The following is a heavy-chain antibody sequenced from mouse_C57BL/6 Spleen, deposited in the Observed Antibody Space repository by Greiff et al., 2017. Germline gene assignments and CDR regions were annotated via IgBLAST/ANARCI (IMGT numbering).Heavy chain of an antibody. V-gene: IGHV3-1*01. J-gene: IGHJ2*01. CDR1: GYSITSGYD. CDR3: AREGDGPYFDY. CDR2: ISYSGST. D-gene: IGHD1-1*01. Sequence: EVKVEESGPGMVKPSQSLSLTCTVTGYSITSGYDWHWIRHFPGNKLEWMGYISYSGSTNYNPSLKSRISITHDTSKNHFFLKLNSVTTEDTATYYCAREGDGPYFDYWGQGTTLTVSS.